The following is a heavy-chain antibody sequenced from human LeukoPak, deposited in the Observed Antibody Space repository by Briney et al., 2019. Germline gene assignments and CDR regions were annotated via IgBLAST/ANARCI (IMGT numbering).Heavy chain of an antibody. V-gene: IGHV1-8*03. J-gene: IGHJ4*02. CDR1: GYTFTSYD. D-gene: IGHD1-7*01. Sequence: ASVKVSCKASGYTFTSYDINWVRQATGQGLEWMGWMNPNSGNTGYAQKFQGRVTITRNTSISTAYMELSSLRSEGTAVYYCARSDKLTGTTDYWGQGTLVTVSS. CDR2: MNPNSGNT. CDR3: ARSDKLTGTTDY.